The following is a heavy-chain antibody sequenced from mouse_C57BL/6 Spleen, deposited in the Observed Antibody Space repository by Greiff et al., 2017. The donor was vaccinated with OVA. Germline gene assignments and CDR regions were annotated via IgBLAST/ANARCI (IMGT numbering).Heavy chain of an antibody. CDR2: IRLKSDNYAT. CDR1: GFTFSNYW. Sequence: EVQGVESGGGLVQPGGSMKLSCVASGFTFSNYWMNWVRQSPEKGLEWVAQIRLKSDNYATHYAESVKGRFTISRDDSKSSVYLQMNNLRAEDTGIYYCTGGDSSGLDYWGQGTTLTVSS. CDR3: TGGDSSGLDY. J-gene: IGHJ2*01. D-gene: IGHD3-2*02. V-gene: IGHV6-3*01.